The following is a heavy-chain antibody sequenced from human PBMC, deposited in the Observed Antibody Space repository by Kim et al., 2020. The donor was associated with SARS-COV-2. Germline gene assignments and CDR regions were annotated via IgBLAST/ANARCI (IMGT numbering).Heavy chain of an antibody. D-gene: IGHD3-10*01. CDR1: GFTFSNAW. V-gene: IGHV3-15*01. Sequence: GGSLRLSCAASGFTFSNAWMSWVRQAPGKGLEWVGRIKSKTDGGTTDYAAPVKGRFTISRDDSKNTLYLQMNSLKTEDTAVYYCTTELKEGPITMVEDYYYGMDVWGQGTTVTVSS. J-gene: IGHJ6*02. CDR3: TTELKEGPITMVEDYYYGMDV. CDR2: IKSKTDGGTT.